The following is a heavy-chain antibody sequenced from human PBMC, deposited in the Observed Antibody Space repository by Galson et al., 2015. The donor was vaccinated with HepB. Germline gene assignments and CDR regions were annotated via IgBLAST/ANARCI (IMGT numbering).Heavy chain of an antibody. CDR2: IKQDGSEK. D-gene: IGHD2-15*01. V-gene: IGHV3-7*01. Sequence: SLRLSCAASGFSFSYYWMSWVRQAPGKGLERVANIKQDGSEKYYVDSVKGRFTISRDNAKNSLYLQMNSLRAEDTAVYYCARSRGCGDGSCDNFDYWGQGTLVTVSS. J-gene: IGHJ4*02. CDR1: GFSFSYYW. CDR3: ARSRGCGDGSCDNFDY.